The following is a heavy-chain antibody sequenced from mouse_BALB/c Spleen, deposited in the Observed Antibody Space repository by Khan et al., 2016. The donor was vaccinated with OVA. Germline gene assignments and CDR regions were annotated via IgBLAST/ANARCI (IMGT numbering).Heavy chain of an antibody. J-gene: IGHJ3*01. CDR3: AREGAYYRSDGWFAY. D-gene: IGHD2-14*01. V-gene: IGHV1-4*01. Sequence: QVQLKQSGTELARPGASVKMSCKASGYTFTSYTMHWVKQRPGPGLEWIGYINPSSGYTNYNQKFKDKATLTADKSSITAYMQLSSLTSEDSAVYYCAREGAYYRSDGWFAYWGQGTLVTVSA. CDR2: INPSSGYT. CDR1: GYTFTSYT.